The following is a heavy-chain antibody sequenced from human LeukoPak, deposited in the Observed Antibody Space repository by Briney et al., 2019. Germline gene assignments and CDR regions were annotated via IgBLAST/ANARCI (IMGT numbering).Heavy chain of an antibody. CDR1: GFTFSSYD. D-gene: IGHD3-10*01. CDR3: AKWHYGSGSYLDYYGMDV. CDR2: IGTVGDT. Sequence: GGSLRLSCAASGFTFSSYDMHWVRQATGKGLEWVSAIGTVGDTYYPGSVKGRFTISRDNSKNTLYLQMNSLRAEDTAVYYCAKWHYGSGSYLDYYGMDVWGQGTTVTVSS. V-gene: IGHV3-13*01. J-gene: IGHJ6*02.